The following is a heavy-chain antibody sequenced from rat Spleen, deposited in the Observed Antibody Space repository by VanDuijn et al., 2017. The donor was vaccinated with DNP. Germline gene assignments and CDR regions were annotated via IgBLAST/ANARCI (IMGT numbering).Heavy chain of an antibody. CDR1: GFSLPDYS. V-gene: IGHV2-19*01. CDR3: TRGYHWFTY. D-gene: IGHD1-11*01. CDR2: ISSGGIT. J-gene: IGHJ3*01. Sequence: QVQLKESGPGLVQPSQTLSLTCTVSGFSLPDYSVHWVRQPPGKALDWIAAISSGGITFYNSVLKSRLSISRDTSKSQVFLKMNSLQTEDTAIYYCTRGYHWFTYWGQGTLVTVSS.